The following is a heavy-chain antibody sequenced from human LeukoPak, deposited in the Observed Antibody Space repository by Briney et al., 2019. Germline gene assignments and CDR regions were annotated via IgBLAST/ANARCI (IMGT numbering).Heavy chain of an antibody. CDR1: GFTFSSYG. Sequence: PGGSLRLSCAASGFTFSSYGMHWVRQAPGKGLEWVAVISYDGSNKYYADSVKGRFTISRDNSKNTLYLQMNSLRAEDTAVYYCAKDDGSGRTPMDVWGKGTTVTVSS. V-gene: IGHV3-30*18. D-gene: IGHD3-10*01. J-gene: IGHJ6*03. CDR3: AKDDGSGRTPMDV. CDR2: ISYDGSNK.